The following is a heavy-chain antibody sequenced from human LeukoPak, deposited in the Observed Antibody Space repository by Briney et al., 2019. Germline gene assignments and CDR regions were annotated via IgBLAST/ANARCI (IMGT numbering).Heavy chain of an antibody. Sequence: ASVTVSCKTSGFLFSAYYMHWVHQAPGKGFRWMGRIDPEDGKSTYAEDFQGRVTLTADMSTDTAYMELSRLTSEDTALYYCTTGRGAYDVFDFWGQGSLVIVSS. CDR2: IDPEDGKS. D-gene: IGHD1-1*01. CDR1: GFLFSAYY. J-gene: IGHJ4*02. CDR3: TTGRGAYDVFDF. V-gene: IGHV1-69-2*01.